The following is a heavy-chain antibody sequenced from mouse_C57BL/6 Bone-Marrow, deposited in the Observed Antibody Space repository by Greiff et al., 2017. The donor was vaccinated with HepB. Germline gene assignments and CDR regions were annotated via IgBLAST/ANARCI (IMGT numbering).Heavy chain of an antibody. Sequence: EVKLMESGGGLVKPGGSLKLSCAASGFTFSSYAMSWVRQTPEKRLEWVATISDGGSYTYYPDNLKGRFTISRDNAKNTLYLQMSHLKSEDTAMYYCARVITTVVASLDYWGQGTTLTVSS. D-gene: IGHD1-1*01. CDR3: ARVITTVVASLDY. J-gene: IGHJ2*01. CDR1: GFTFSSYA. CDR2: ISDGGSYT. V-gene: IGHV5-4*03.